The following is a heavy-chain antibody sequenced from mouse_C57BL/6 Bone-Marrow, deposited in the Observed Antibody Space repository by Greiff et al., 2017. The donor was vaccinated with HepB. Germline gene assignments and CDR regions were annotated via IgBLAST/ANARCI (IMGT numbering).Heavy chain of an antibody. J-gene: IGHJ3*01. D-gene: IGHD1-1*01. V-gene: IGHV1-81*01. CDR3: ARGVYGRGFAY. Sequence: QVQLKQSGAELARPGASVKLSCKASGYTFTSYGISWVKQRTGQGLEWIGEIYPRSGNTYYNEKFKGKATLTADKSSSTAYMELRSLTSEDSAVYFCARGVYGRGFAYWGQGTLVTVSA. CDR1: GYTFTSYG. CDR2: IYPRSGNT.